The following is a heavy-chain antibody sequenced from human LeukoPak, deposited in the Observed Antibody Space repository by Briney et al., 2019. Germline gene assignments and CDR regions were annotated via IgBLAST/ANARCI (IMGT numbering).Heavy chain of an antibody. J-gene: IGHJ4*02. CDR3: ASSFIWFGDLAPLRY. CDR2: INHSGST. V-gene: IGHV4-34*01. CDR1: GGSFSGYY. Sequence: SGTLSLTCAVYGGSFSGYYWSWIRQPPGKGLEWIGEINHSGSTNYNPSLKSRVTISVDTSKNQFSLKLSSVTAADTAVYYCASSFIWFGDLAPLRYWGQGTLVTVSS. D-gene: IGHD3-10*01.